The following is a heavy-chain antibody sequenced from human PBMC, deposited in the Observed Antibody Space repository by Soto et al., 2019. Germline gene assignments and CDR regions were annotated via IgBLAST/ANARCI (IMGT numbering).Heavy chain of an antibody. V-gene: IGHV3-30-3*01. CDR3: ARAGGLLVDY. CDR2: KTYDGSNK. Sequence: QVQLVESGGGVVQPGRSLRLSCAASGFMFSSYAMHWVRQAPGKGLEWVAVKTYDGSNKYYADSVKGRFTISRDNSKNTLELQMNSLRAQRTAVYYGARAGGLLVDYWGQGTLVTVSS. J-gene: IGHJ4*02. CDR1: GFMFSSYA. D-gene: IGHD1-26*01.